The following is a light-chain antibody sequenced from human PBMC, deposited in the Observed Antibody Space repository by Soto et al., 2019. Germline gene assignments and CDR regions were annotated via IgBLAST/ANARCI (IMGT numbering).Light chain of an antibody. CDR3: SSYTGSSTLYV. CDR1: SSDVGGYNY. Sequence: QSALTQPASVSGSPGQSITISCTGTSSDVGGYNYVSWYQQLPGKAPKLIIYDVSNRPSGVSNRFSASKSANAASLTISGLQAEDEADYYCSSYTGSSTLYVFGTGTKVTVL. J-gene: IGLJ1*01. CDR2: DVS. V-gene: IGLV2-14*03.